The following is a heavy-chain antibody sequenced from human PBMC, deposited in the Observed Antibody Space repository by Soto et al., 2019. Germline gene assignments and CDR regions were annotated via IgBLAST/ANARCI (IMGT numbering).Heavy chain of an antibody. V-gene: IGHV3-7*03. CDR2: MKEDGLQM. CDR1: GFTLTDHW. CDR3: VREDGDY. Sequence: GGSLRLSCSASGFTLTDHWIKWIRQAPGKGLEWVASMKEDGLQMFYVDSVRGRFTISRDIDRNLLYLQMNSLRAEDSAMYYCVREDGDYGGQRTLVTVSS. J-gene: IGHJ4*02.